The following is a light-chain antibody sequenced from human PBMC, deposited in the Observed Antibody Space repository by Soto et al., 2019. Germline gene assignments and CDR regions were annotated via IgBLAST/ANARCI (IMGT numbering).Light chain of an antibody. Sequence: QSALTQPASVSGSRGQSITISCTGASSDVGGYNYVSWYQQHPGNAPKLIISEVTNRPSGVSSRFSGSKSGNTASLTISGLQPEDEADYYCSSYTSTSTGVFGGGTKLTVL. CDR2: EVT. J-gene: IGLJ3*02. V-gene: IGLV2-14*01. CDR3: SSYTSTSTGV. CDR1: SSDVGGYNY.